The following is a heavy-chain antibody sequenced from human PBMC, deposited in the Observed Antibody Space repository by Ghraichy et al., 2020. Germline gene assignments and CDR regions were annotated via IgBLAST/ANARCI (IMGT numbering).Heavy chain of an antibody. J-gene: IGHJ4*02. Sequence: WSLRLSCAASGFTFSNYAMSWVRQAPGKGLEWVSSITDGGGGTDYADSVKGRFTISRDNSKKTLYLQMNSLRAEDTAVYYCAKDDYGSGSYYTLSFDYWGQGTLVTVSS. D-gene: IGHD3-10*01. CDR2: ITDGGGGT. V-gene: IGHV3-23*01. CDR1: GFTFSNYA. CDR3: AKDDYGSGSYYTLSFDY.